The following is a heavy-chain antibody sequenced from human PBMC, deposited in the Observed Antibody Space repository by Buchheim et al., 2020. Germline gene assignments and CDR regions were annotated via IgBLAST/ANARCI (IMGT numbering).Heavy chain of an antibody. CDR2: IYDTGRT. CDR3: VGSASCLAYGMDV. Sequence: QVQLQESGPGLVKPSGTLSLTCAVSGGSITSSHWWTWVRQSPGTGLEWIGEIYDTGRTNSNPSLKSRVTMSVDKSKNQFSPKVASVAAADTAVYYCVGSASCLAYGMDVWGQGTT. V-gene: IGHV4-4*02. J-gene: IGHJ6*02. CDR1: GGSITSSHW.